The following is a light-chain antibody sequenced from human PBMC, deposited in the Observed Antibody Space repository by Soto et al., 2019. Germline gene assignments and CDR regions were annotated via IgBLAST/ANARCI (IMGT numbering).Light chain of an antibody. CDR1: QSIDDW. CDR2: KAS. J-gene: IGKJ1*01. CDR3: QQYNSYGT. V-gene: IGKV1-5*03. Sequence: DIQITQSPSTLSASVGDSVTLHCRASQSIDDWLAWYQPKPGKAPNLLIYKASSLESGVPSRLSGSGSGTEFTLTIRSLQPDDFATYYCQQYNSYGTFGQGTKVDIK.